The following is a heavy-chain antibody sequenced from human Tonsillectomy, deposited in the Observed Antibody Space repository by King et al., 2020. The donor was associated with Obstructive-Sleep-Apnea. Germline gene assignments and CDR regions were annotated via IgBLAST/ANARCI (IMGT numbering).Heavy chain of an antibody. CDR2: INTGGGSP. Sequence: VQLVESGGGLVQPGGSLRLSCGASGLTFSNYAMSWVRPAPGKGLEWVSAINTGGGSPYYADSVKGRFTISRDHSKNTLYLQMNSLRAEDTAVYYCAKRVDTAMVFDYWGQGTLVTVSS. J-gene: IGHJ4*02. CDR1: GLTFSNYA. V-gene: IGHV3-23*04. D-gene: IGHD5-18*01. CDR3: AKRVDTAMVFDY.